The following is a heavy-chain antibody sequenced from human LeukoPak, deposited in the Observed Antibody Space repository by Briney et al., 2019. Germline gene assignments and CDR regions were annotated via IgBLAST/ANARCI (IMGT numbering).Heavy chain of an antibody. Sequence: ASVKVSCKASGYTFTSYYMHWVRQAPGQGLEWMGIINPSGGSTSYAQKFQGRVTMTRDTSTSTVYMELRSLRSDDTAVYYCARSALTVAPDYWGQGTLVTVSS. CDR3: ARSALTVAPDY. J-gene: IGHJ4*02. CDR1: GYTFTSYY. CDR2: INPSGGST. V-gene: IGHV1-46*01. D-gene: IGHD6-19*01.